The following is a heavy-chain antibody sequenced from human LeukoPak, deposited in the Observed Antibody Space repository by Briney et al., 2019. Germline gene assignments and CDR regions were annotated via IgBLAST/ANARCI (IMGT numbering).Heavy chain of an antibody. J-gene: IGHJ4*02. CDR1: GFTFSTYV. Sequence: PGGSLRLSCAVSGFTFSTYVMHWVRQAPGKGLEWVAVISFDGSNKNYADSVKGRFTISRDTSKNTLYLQMNSLRTGDTAVYYCARSPGILGTNYFDYWGQGTLVTVSS. D-gene: IGHD1-26*01. V-gene: IGHV3-30*04. CDR3: ARSPGILGTNYFDY. CDR2: ISFDGSNK.